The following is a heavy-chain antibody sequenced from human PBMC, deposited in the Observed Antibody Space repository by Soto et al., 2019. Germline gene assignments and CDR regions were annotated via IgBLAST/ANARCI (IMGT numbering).Heavy chain of an antibody. CDR2: VSAYNGNT. CDR3: ARDLRYYYDSSGYYYADYYFDY. CDR1: GYTFTSYG. V-gene: IGHV1-18*01. J-gene: IGHJ4*02. D-gene: IGHD3-22*01. Sequence: GASVKVSCKASGYTFTSYGISWVRQAPGQGLEWMGWVSAYNGNTNHAQKLQGRVTMTTDTSTSTAYMELRSLRSDDTAVYYCARDLRYYYDSSGYYYADYYFDYWGQGTLVTVSS.